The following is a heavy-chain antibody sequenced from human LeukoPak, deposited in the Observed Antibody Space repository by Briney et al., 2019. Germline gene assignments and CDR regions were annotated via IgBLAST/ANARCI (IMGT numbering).Heavy chain of an antibody. V-gene: IGHV4-34*01. CDR3: ARRSSGWVFDP. D-gene: IGHD6-19*01. CDR1: GGSFSGYY. CDR2: INHSGST. J-gene: IGHJ5*02. Sequence: SETLSLTCAVYGGSFSGYYWSWIRQPPGKGLEWIGEINHSGSTNYNPSLKSRVTISADTSKNQFSLKLSSVTAADTAVYYCARRSSGWVFDPWGQGTLVTVSS.